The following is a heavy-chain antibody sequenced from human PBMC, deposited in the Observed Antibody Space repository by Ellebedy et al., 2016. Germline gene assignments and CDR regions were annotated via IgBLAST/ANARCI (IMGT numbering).Heavy chain of an antibody. CDR1: GYSFTSYW. V-gene: IGHV5-51*01. J-gene: IGHJ4*02. Sequence: GESLKISCKASGYSFTSYWIGWVRQMPGKGLEWMGIIYPDDSDTRYSPSFHGQVTISADRSISTAYLQWSSLKASDTAMYYCARLSNDYGDYWGQGTLVTVSS. CDR2: IYPDDSDT. D-gene: IGHD2-8*01. CDR3: ARLSNDYGDY.